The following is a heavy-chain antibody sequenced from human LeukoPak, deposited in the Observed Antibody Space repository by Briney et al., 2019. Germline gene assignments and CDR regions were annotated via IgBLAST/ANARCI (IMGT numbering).Heavy chain of an antibody. D-gene: IGHD3-3*01. V-gene: IGHV4-38-2*02. CDR3: VRRFWNTGLNY. Sequence: SETLSLTCTVSGYSISSGYYWGWIRLTPGKGLEWIGSIYYSGSTYYNPSLRSRVIISVDSSKNQIILKMRSVTAADTAVYYCVRRFWNTGLNYWGQGTLVTVSS. CDR1: GYSISSGYY. CDR2: IYYSGST. J-gene: IGHJ4*02.